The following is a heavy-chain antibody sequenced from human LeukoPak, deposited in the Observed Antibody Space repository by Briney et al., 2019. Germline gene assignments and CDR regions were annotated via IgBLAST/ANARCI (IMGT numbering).Heavy chain of an antibody. Sequence: GGSLRLSCAASGFTFSSYSMNWVRQAPGKGLEGVSYISSSSSTIYYADSVKGRFTISRDNAKNSLYLQMNSLRAEDTAVYYCARDPVPYDFWSGYCDYWGQGTLVTVSS. V-gene: IGHV3-48*04. CDR3: ARDPVPYDFWSGYCDY. J-gene: IGHJ4*02. CDR1: GFTFSSYS. CDR2: ISSSSSTI. D-gene: IGHD3-3*01.